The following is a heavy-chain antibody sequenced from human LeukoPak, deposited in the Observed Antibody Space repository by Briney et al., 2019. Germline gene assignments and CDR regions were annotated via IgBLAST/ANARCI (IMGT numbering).Heavy chain of an antibody. D-gene: IGHD3-22*01. Sequence: PGGSLRLSCAASGFTFSSYAMTWVRQAPGKGLEWISAISGSTYSTSYADSVKGRFTISSDNSKNTFYLQMNSLRAEDTAIYYCARNTSGFKLGDAFDIWGQGTMVSVSS. CDR1: GFTFSSYA. CDR2: ISGSTYST. J-gene: IGHJ3*02. CDR3: ARNTSGFKLGDAFDI. V-gene: IGHV3-23*01.